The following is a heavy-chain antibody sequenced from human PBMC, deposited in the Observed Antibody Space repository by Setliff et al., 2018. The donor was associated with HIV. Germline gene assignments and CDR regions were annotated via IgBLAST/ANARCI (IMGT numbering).Heavy chain of an antibody. CDR3: ARDLSTDSSGPYYHMDV. CDR1: GGSISSDSSS. V-gene: IGHV4-31*03. Sequence: KPSETLSLTCTVSGGSISSDSSSWTWIRQHPGKGLEWIGCIFNSGSTHYKPSLKSRLTISLDTSKSQFSLNLRSVTAADTAVYYCARDLSTDSSGPYYHMDVWGRGTTVTVS. J-gene: IGHJ6*03. D-gene: IGHD3-22*01. CDR2: IFNSGST.